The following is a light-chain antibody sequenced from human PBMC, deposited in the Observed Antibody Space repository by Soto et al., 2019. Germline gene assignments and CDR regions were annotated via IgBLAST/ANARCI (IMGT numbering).Light chain of an antibody. Sequence: EIVMTQSAATLSVSPGERATLSCRASQSVSSNFDWYQQKPGQAPRLLIYDASTRATGIPARFSGSGSGTEFTLTISSLQSEDFAVYYCQQYKKWPRTFGHGTKVDIK. CDR2: DAS. V-gene: IGKV3-15*01. CDR1: QSVSSN. CDR3: QQYKKWPRT. J-gene: IGKJ1*01.